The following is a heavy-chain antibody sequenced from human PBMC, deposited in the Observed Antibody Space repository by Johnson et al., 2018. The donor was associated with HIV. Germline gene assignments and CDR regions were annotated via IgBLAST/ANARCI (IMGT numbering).Heavy chain of an antibody. Sequence: VQLVESGGGVVRPGGSLRLSCAASGFTFDDYAMHWVRQAPGKGLEWVSGISWNSGSIGYADSVKGRFTISRDNAKNSLYLQMNSLRAEDTALYYCAKDMGSSWYDPWDAFDIWGQGTVVTVSS. D-gene: IGHD6-13*01. CDR3: AKDMGSSWYDPWDAFDI. CDR2: ISWNSGSI. V-gene: IGHV3-9*01. J-gene: IGHJ3*02. CDR1: GFTFDDYA.